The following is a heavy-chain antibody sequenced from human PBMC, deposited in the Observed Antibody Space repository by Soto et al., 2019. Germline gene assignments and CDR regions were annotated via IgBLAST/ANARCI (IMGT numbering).Heavy chain of an antibody. CDR2: IKSKTDGGTT. D-gene: IGHD2-15*01. CDR3: TTDGPMSLVVAATFDAFDI. J-gene: IGHJ3*02. V-gene: IGHV3-15*01. Sequence: PGGSLRLSCAASGFTFSNAWMSWVRQAPGKGLEWVGRIKSKTDGGTTDYAAPVKGRFTISRDDSKNTLYLQMNSLKTEDTAVYYCTTDGPMSLVVAATFDAFDIWGQETMVTVSS. CDR1: GFTFSNAW.